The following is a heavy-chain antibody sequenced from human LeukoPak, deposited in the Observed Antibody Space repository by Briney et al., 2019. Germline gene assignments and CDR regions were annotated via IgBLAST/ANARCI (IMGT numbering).Heavy chain of an antibody. CDR2: IYYSGST. D-gene: IGHD1-26*01. J-gene: IGHJ4*02. V-gene: IGHV4-59*06. CDR1: GGSISSYY. CDR3: AREDLRWELLN. Sequence: SETLSLTCTVSGGSISSYYWSWIRQHPGKGLEWIGYIYYSGSTYYNPSLKSRVTISVDTSKNQFSLKLSSVTAADTAVYYSAREDLRWELLNWGQGTLVTVSS.